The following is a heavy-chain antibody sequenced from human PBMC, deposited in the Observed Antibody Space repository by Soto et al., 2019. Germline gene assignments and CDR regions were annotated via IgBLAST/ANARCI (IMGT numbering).Heavy chain of an antibody. CDR2: VGGSGGDT. J-gene: IGHJ4*02. D-gene: IGHD3-3*01. CDR1: GFPFSSYA. Sequence: EVQLLASGGGLSQPGGSLRLSCAASGFPFSSYAMSWVRQAPGKGLEWVSAVGGSGGDTYYADSVKGRFTVSRENAENTLYLQLNSLRVEDTAIYYCARRTWRGRADYWGQGILVTVSS. V-gene: IGHV3-23*01. CDR3: ARRTWRGRADY.